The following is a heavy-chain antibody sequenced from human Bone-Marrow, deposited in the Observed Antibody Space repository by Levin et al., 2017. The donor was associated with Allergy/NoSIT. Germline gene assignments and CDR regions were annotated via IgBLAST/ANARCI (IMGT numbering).Heavy chain of an antibody. V-gene: IGHV3-30-3*01. CDR1: GFTFSSYA. CDR2: ISYDGSNK. Sequence: GGSLRLSCAASGFTFSSYAMHWVRQAPGKGLEWVAVISYDGSNKYYADSVKGRFTISRDNSKNTLYLQMNSLRAEDTAVYYCARASSSGYGGWSLDIWGQGTMVTVSS. J-gene: IGHJ3*02. D-gene: IGHD6-13*01. CDR3: ARASSSGYGGWSLDI.